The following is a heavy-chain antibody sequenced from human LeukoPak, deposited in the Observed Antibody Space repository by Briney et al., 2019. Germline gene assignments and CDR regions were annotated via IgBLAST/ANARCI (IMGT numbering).Heavy chain of an antibody. CDR1: GFTFSDYT. CDR2: ITSSSGYI. Sequence: GGSLRLSCAASGFTFSDYTMNWVRQAPGKGLEWVSYITSSSGYIYYADSVKGRFTISRDNAKNSLYLQMNSLRAEDTAVYYCARDSVVPGDHWGQGTLVTVSS. CDR3: ARDSVVPGDH. J-gene: IGHJ4*02. V-gene: IGHV3-21*01. D-gene: IGHD2-2*01.